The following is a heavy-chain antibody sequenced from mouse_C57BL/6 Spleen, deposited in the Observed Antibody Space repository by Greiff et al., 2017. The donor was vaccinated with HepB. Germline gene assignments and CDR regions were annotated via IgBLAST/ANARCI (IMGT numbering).Heavy chain of an antibody. D-gene: IGHD4-1*02. V-gene: IGHV1-64*01. CDR1: GYTFTSYW. CDR2: IHPNSGST. J-gene: IGHJ3*01. Sequence: VQLQQPGAELVKPGASVKLSCKASGYTFTSYWMHWVKQRPGQGLEWIGMIHPNSGSTNYNEKFKSKATLTVDKSSSTAYMQLSSLSSEDSAVYYCARSLNWDTFAYWGQGTLVTVSA. CDR3: ARSLNWDTFAY.